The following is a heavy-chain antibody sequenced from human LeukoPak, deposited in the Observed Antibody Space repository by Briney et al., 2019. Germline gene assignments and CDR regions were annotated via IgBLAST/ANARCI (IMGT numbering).Heavy chain of an antibody. CDR1: GASISSGNYY. CDR3: ARDNGDYYSYYYMDV. CDR2: IYTTGRT. V-gene: IGHV4-61*02. D-gene: IGHD4-17*01. Sequence: SQTLSLTCTVSGASISSGNYYWTWIRQPAGKGLEWIGRIYTTGRTSYNPSLKSRVTISMDTSKNQFSLRVNSLTAADTAVYYCARDNGDYYSYYYMDVWGKGTTVTISS. J-gene: IGHJ6*03.